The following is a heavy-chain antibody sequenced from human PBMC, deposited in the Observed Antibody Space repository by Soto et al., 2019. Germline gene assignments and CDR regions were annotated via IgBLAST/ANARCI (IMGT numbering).Heavy chain of an antibody. D-gene: IGHD5-18*01. Sequence: PSESLSLTCTVSGGSVRSGGYYWSWVRQNPRSGLEWIGNIYYSGNTYYNPSHKSRLTISVDTSKNQFSLSLSSVTAADTAVYYCARDRLMATARTARHYFGLDVWGQGTTVTVSS. CDR3: ARDRLMATARTARHYFGLDV. J-gene: IGHJ6*02. CDR1: GGSVRSGGYY. V-gene: IGHV4-31*02. CDR2: IYYSGNT.